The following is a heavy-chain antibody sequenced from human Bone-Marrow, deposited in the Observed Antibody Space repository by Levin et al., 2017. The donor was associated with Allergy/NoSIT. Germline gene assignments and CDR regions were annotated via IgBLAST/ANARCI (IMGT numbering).Heavy chain of an antibody. J-gene: IGHJ4*02. CDR3: AKESPHFDY. CDR1: GFTFSNYA. V-gene: IGHV3-23*01. Sequence: PSETLSLTCAASGFTFSNYAMTWVRQAPGKGLEWVSVISGNGGNTYYADSVKGRFTISRDNAKNTLYLQMNSLRAEDTAVYYCAKESPHFDYWGQGTLVTVSS. CDR2: ISGNGGNT.